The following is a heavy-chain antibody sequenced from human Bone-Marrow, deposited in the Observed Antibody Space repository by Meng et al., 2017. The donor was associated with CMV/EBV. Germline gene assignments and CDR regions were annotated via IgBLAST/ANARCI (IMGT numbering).Heavy chain of an antibody. CDR1: GGTFSSYA. D-gene: IGHD2-2*02. Sequence: SVKVSCKASGGTFSSYAISWVRQAPGQGLEWMGGIIPILGIANYAQKFQGRVTITADKSTSTAYMELSSLRSEDTAVYYCARVPPLAGVVPAAIDYYYYGMDVWGQGTTVTLSS. CDR2: IIPILGIA. CDR3: ARVPPLAGVVPAAIDYYYYGMDV. J-gene: IGHJ6*02. V-gene: IGHV1-69*10.